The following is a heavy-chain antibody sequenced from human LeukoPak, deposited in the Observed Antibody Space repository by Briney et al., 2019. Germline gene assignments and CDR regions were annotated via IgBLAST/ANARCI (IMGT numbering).Heavy chain of an antibody. CDR1: GASISSNY. V-gene: IGHV4-59*01. J-gene: IGHJ4*02. CDR3: ARGGGYSGYDLYFDY. D-gene: IGHD5-12*01. Sequence: SETLSLTCTVSGASISSNYWSWIRQLPGKGLEWIGFIYYRGNTNYNPSLKSRVTISVDMSKNQFSLKLSSVTAADTAVYYCARGGGYSGYDLYFDYWGQGTLVTVSS. CDR2: IYYRGNT.